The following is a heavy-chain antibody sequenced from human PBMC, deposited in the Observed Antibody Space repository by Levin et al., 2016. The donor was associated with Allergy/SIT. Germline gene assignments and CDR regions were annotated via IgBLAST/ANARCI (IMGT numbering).Heavy chain of an antibody. V-gene: IGHV3-30*18. CDR3: AKDGHYGSGSYYYYYGMDV. D-gene: IGHD3-10*01. CDR2: ISYDGSNK. Sequence: VRQAPGKGLEWVAVISYDGSNKYYADSVKGRFTISRDNSKNTLYPQMNSLRAEDTAVYYCAKDGHYGSGSYYYYYGMDVWGQGTTVTVSS. J-gene: IGHJ6*02.